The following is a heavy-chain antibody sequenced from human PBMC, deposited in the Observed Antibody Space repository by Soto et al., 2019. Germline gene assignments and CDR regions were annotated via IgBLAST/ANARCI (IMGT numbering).Heavy chain of an antibody. CDR3: ATAPPEYQLLSYAFDI. Sequence: GASVKVSCKVSGYTLTELSMHWVRQAPGKGLEWMGGFDPEDGETIYAQKFQGRVTMTEDTSTDTAYMELSSLRSEDTAVYYCATAPPEYQLLSYAFDIWGQGTMVTVSS. J-gene: IGHJ3*02. CDR2: FDPEDGET. CDR1: GYTLTELS. D-gene: IGHD2-2*01. V-gene: IGHV1-24*01.